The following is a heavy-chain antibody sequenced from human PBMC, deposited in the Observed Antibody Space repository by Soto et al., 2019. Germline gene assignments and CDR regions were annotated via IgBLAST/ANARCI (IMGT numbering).Heavy chain of an antibody. J-gene: IGHJ6*02. CDR1: GYTFTTYA. D-gene: IGHD1-26*01. CDR3: GRSVVGATGEILYNAMDV. V-gene: IGHV1-3*01. Sequence: QVQLVQSGAEVKKPGASVKVSCKASGYTFTTYALHWVRQAPGQRPEWMGWINPASGHTKYSKRFQDRVTITRDTSASTGYMELSSLICEDTAVYYCGRSVVGATGEILYNAMDVWGQGTTVTVSS. CDR2: INPASGHT.